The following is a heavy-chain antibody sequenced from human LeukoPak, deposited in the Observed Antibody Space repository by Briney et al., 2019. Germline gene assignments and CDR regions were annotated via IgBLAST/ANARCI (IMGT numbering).Heavy chain of an antibody. Sequence: PGGSLRLSCAASGFTFSSYAMHWVRQAPGKGLEWVAVISYDGSNKYYADSVKGRFTISRDNSKNTLYLQMNSLGAEDTAVYYCARERIVAAFFDYWGQGTLVTVSS. D-gene: IGHD5-12*01. CDR3: ARERIVAAFFDY. CDR1: GFTFSSYA. CDR2: ISYDGSNK. V-gene: IGHV3-30-3*01. J-gene: IGHJ4*02.